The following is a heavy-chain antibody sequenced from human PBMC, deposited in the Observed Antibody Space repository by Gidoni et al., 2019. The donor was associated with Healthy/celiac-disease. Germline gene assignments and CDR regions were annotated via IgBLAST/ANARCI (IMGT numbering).Heavy chain of an antibody. Sequence: QVQLVESGGGVVQPGRSLRLSCAASGFTFSSYGMHWVRQAPGKGLEWVAVISYDGSNKYYADSVKGRFTISRDNSKNTLYLQMNSLRAEDTAVYYCAKGWCSSTSCYHDAFDIWGQGTMVTVSS. CDR3: AKGWCSSTSCYHDAFDI. J-gene: IGHJ3*02. D-gene: IGHD2-2*01. V-gene: IGHV3-30*18. CDR2: ISYDGSNK. CDR1: GFTFSSYG.